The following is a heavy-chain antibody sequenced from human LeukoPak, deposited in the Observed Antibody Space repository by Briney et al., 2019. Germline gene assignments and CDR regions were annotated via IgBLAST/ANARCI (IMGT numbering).Heavy chain of an antibody. D-gene: IGHD3-3*01. V-gene: IGHV3-74*01. J-gene: IGHJ4*02. CDR2: INSDGSST. Sequence: GGSLRLSCAASGFTFTTYWMHWVRQAPGKGLVWVSRINSDGSSTSYADSVKGRFTISRDNAKNTLYLQMNSLRAEDTAVYYCARVAENLRSFDYWGQGTLVTVSS. CDR3: ARVAENLRSFDY. CDR1: GFTFTTYW.